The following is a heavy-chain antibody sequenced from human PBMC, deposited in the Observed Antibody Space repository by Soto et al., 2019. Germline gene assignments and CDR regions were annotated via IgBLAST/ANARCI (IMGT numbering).Heavy chain of an antibody. Sequence: GASVKVSCKASGYSFTTHAMIWVRQAPGQRPEWMGWINTGNGNTRYSPKFQGRVNITRDTSASTAYMELSSLKSEDTAVYCCARGEQLYHYYYGMDVWGQGSTVTVSS. CDR2: INTGNGNT. J-gene: IGHJ6*02. CDR1: GYSFTTHA. CDR3: ARGEQLYHYYYGMDV. V-gene: IGHV1-3*04.